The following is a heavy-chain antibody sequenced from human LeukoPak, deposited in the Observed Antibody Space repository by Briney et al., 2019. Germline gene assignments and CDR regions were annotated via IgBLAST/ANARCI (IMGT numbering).Heavy chain of an antibody. CDR2: IYYSGST. CDR1: GGSISSSNYY. J-gene: IGHJ6*03. Sequence: SETLSLTCTVSGGSISSSNYYWGWIRQPPGKGLEWIGSIYYSGSTYYNPSLKSRVTISVDTSKNQFSLKLSSVTAADTAVYYCARFRVFGVVTNMDVWGKGTTVTVSS. V-gene: IGHV4-39*01. CDR3: ARFRVFGVVTNMDV. D-gene: IGHD3-3*01.